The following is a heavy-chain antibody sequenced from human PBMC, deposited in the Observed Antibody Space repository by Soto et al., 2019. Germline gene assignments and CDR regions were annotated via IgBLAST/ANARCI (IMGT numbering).Heavy chain of an antibody. CDR2: VSTNDDRT. CDR3: ARELNTESSAYYSFAF. Sequence: ASVKVSCKTSGYIFTAYGLAWLLQAPGQRPEWMGWVSTNDDRTNYAQKFQGRVTMTTDRSTTTTSMELRSLRPDDTAVYYCARELNTESSAYYSFAFWGQGTLVTVSS. V-gene: IGHV1-18*01. CDR1: GYIFTAYG. J-gene: IGHJ4*02. D-gene: IGHD3-22*01.